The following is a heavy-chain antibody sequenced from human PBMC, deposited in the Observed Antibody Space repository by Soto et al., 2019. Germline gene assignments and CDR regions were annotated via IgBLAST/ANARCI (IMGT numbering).Heavy chain of an antibody. D-gene: IGHD2-2*01. Sequence: PSETLSLTCAVYGGSFSGYYWTWIRQSPEKGLEWIGEVNHSGTTYYNPSLKTRVTVSVHTPKNQFYLKMSSVTTADTAVYYCARGIGYCSSINCYSSRRLRFDSWGQGTLVTVSS. V-gene: IGHV4-34*01. J-gene: IGHJ4*02. CDR3: ARGIGYCSSINCYSSRRLRFDS. CDR1: GGSFSGYY. CDR2: VNHSGTT.